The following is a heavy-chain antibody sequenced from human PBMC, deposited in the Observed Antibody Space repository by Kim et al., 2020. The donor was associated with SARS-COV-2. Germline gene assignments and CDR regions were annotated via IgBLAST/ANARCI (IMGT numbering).Heavy chain of an antibody. J-gene: IGHJ4*02. V-gene: IGHV4-59*08. CDR3: ARRGYSSGWAIFDY. D-gene: IGHD6-19*01. Sequence: NPAHNGRVTISVDTSKSEFSLKLSSVAAADTAVYYCARRGYSSGWAIFDYWGQGTLVTVSS.